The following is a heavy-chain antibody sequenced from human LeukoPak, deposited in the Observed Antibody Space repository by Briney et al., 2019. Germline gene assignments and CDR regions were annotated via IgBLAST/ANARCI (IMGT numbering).Heavy chain of an antibody. CDR2: IWYDGSNK. CDR3: ARKESIAVAGTNYYYGMDV. Sequence: PGGSLRLSCAASGFTFSSYGMHWVRQAPGKGLEWVAVIWYDGSNKYYADSVKGRFTISRDNSKNTLYLQTNSLRAEDTAVYYCARKESIAVAGTNYYYGMDVWGQGTTVTVSS. D-gene: IGHD6-19*01. J-gene: IGHJ6*02. V-gene: IGHV3-33*01. CDR1: GFTFSSYG.